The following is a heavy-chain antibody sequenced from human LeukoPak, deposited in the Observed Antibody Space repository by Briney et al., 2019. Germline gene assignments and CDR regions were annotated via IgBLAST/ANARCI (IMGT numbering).Heavy chain of an antibody. V-gene: IGHV3-53*01. CDR3: ARGRNDFFEY. CDR2: IYTTGTT. CDR1: EFPVTSSF. J-gene: IGHJ4*02. Sequence: GGSLRLSCAVSEFPVTSSFMSWVRQAPGKGLEWVSLIYTTGTTFYADSVRGRFTISRDKSKNTLFLQMNPLRAEDTAIYYCARGRNDFFEYWGQGTLVTVSS.